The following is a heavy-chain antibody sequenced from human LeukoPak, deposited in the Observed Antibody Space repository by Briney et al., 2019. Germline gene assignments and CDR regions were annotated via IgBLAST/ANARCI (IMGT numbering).Heavy chain of an antibody. CDR3: ARNGESGFDY. J-gene: IGHJ4*02. V-gene: IGHV4-34*01. CDR2: INHSGST. Sequence: KPSETLSLTCAVYGGSFSGYYWSWIRQPPGKGLEWIGEINHSGSTNYNPSLKSRVTISVDTSKNQFSLKLSSVTAADTAVYYCARNGESGFDYWGQGTLVTVSS. CDR1: GGSFSGYY. D-gene: IGHD3-10*01.